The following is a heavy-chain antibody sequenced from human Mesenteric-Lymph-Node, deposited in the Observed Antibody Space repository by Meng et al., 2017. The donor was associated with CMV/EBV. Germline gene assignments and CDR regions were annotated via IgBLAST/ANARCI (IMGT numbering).Heavy chain of an antibody. J-gene: IGHJ5*01. D-gene: IGHD4-17*01. CDR2: IRYDGSNQ. CDR3: AKDYADYAGWFDS. Sequence: GGSLRLSCAASGFTVSSNYMSWVRQAPGKGLEWVAFIRYDGSNQYYADSVKGRFTISRDNSKNTLYLQMNNLRPEDTAVYYCAKDYADYAGWFDSWGQGILVTVSS. V-gene: IGHV3-30*02. CDR1: GFTVSSNY.